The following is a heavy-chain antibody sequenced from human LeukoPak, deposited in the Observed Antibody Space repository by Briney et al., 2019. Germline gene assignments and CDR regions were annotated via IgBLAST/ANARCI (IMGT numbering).Heavy chain of an antibody. J-gene: IGHJ4*02. CDR1: GFTFSSYG. Sequence: GGSLRLSCAASGFTFSSYGMHWVRQAPGKGLEWVAFIRYDGSNKYYADSVKGRFTISRDNSKNTLYLQMNSLRAEDTAVYYCAKDEGTYYDFWSGPDYWGQGTLVTVSS. CDR2: IRYDGSNK. V-gene: IGHV3-30*02. CDR3: AKDEGTYYDFWSGPDY. D-gene: IGHD3-3*01.